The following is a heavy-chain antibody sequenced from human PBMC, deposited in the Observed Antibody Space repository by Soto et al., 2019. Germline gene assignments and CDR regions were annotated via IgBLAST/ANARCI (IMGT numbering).Heavy chain of an antibody. D-gene: IGHD4-4*01. J-gene: IGHJ5*02. CDR1: GGSISSGDYY. V-gene: IGHV4-30-4*01. CDR2: IYYSGST. Sequence: SLTCTVSGGSISSGDYYWSWIRQPPGKGLEWIGYIYYSGSTYYNPSLKSRVTISVDTSKNQFSLKLSSVTAADTAVYYCARVTIAQFWFDPWGQGTLVTVSS. CDR3: ARVTIAQFWFDP.